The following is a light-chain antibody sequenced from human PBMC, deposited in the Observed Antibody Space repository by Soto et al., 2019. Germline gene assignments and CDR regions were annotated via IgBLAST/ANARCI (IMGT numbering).Light chain of an antibody. J-gene: IGKJ4*01. CDR2: AAS. CDR1: KVFTSC. CDR3: QQTASFPLI. Sequence: DIQMTQSPSSVFHLVGARVPITVRAGKVFTSCLACYQQKPGKAPELLIYAASSLQIGVPSRFSGSGSGTDFTLTISSLQPEDSATYYCQQTASFPLIFGGGTKVEIK. V-gene: IGKV1-12*01.